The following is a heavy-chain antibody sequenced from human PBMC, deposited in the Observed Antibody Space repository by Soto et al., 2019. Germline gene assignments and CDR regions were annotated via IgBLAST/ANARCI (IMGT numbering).Heavy chain of an antibody. V-gene: IGHV4-31*03. CDR1: GGSISSGGYY. D-gene: IGHD5-12*01. CDR2: IYYSGST. J-gene: IGHJ4*02. CDR3: ASFGRMATMREYYFDY. Sequence: SETLSLTCTVSGGSISSGGYYWSWIRQHPGKGLEWIGYIYYSGSTYYNPSLKSRVTISVDTSKNQFSLKLSTVTAADTAVYYCASFGRMATMREYYFDYWGQGTLVTVSS.